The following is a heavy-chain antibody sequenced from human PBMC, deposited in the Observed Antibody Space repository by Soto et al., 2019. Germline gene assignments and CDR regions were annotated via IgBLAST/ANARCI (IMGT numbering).Heavy chain of an antibody. D-gene: IGHD5-12*01. CDR2: FDPEDGET. V-gene: IGHV1-24*01. J-gene: IGHJ6*03. Sequence: ASVKVSCKVSGYTLTELSMHWVRQAPGEGLEWMGGFDPEDGETIYAQKFQGRVTMTEDTSTDTAYMELSSRRSEDTAVYYCATPTTGFSVYGFLYHYYYLYFRRKRTTVTACS. CDR1: GYTLTELS. CDR3: ATPTTGFSVYGFLYHYYYLYF.